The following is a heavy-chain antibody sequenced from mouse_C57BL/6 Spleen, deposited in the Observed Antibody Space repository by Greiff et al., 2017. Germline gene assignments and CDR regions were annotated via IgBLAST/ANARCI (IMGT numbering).Heavy chain of an antibody. V-gene: IGHV1-52*01. D-gene: IGHD1-1*01. Sequence: QVQLQQSGAELVRPGSSVKLSCKASGYTFTSYWMHWVKQRPIQGLEWIGNIDPSDSETHYTQKIKDKATLTVDKSSSTAYMQLSSLTSEDSAVYYCASSYYCGSSYYMDYWGQGTTLTVSS. J-gene: IGHJ2*01. CDR2: IDPSDSET. CDR1: GYTFTSYW. CDR3: ASSYYCGSSYYMDY.